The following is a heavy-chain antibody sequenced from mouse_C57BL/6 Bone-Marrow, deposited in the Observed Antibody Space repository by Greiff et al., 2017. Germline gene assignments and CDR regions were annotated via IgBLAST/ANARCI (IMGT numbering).Heavy chain of an antibody. J-gene: IGHJ3*01. CDR1: GFSLSTFGMG. V-gene: IGHV8-8*01. D-gene: IGHD2-4*01. Sequence: ESGPGILQPSQTLSLTCSFSGFSLSTFGMGVGWIRQPSGKGLEWLAPILWDDDKYYNPALKSRPTISKDTTKHQVFLKIANVITADTATYYCARIGGYDYDRAYWGQGTLVTVSA. CDR2: ILWDDDK. CDR3: ARIGGYDYDRAY.